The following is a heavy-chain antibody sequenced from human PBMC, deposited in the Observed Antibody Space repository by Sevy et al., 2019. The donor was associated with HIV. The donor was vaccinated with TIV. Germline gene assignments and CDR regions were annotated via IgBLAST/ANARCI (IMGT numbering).Heavy chain of an antibody. CDR3: ARGIYGSGSRLGLGY. CDR1: GFTFSSYW. D-gene: IGHD3-10*01. Sequence: GGSLRLSCAASGFTFSSYWMTWVRQAPGKGLEWVANMRQDGSEKYYVDSVKGRFTISRDNAKNSLYLQMNSLRAEDTAGYYWARGIYGSGSRLGLGYWGQGTLVTVSS. V-gene: IGHV3-7*01. CDR2: MRQDGSEK. J-gene: IGHJ4*02.